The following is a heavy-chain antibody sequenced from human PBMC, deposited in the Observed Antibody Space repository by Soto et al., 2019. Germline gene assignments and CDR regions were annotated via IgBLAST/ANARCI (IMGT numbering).Heavy chain of an antibody. Sequence: PGGSLRLSCAASGFTFSSYGMHWVRQAPGKGLEWVAVISYDGSNKYYADSVKGRFTISRDNSKNTLYLQMNSLRAEDTAVYYCAKGASGSSWYNWFDPWGQGTLVTVSS. CDR2: ISYDGSNK. CDR1: GFTFSSYG. D-gene: IGHD6-13*01. J-gene: IGHJ5*02. V-gene: IGHV3-30*18. CDR3: AKGASGSSWYNWFDP.